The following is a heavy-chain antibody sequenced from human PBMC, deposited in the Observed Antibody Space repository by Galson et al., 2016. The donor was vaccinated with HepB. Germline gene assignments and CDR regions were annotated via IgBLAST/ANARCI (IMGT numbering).Heavy chain of an antibody. CDR2: VTGSGGLT. J-gene: IGHJ2*01. Sequence: LRLSCAAPGFTFSSYAMNWVRQVPGKGLQWVSSVTGSGGLTYHSDSVKGRFTVSRDTSKNTLYLQMTSLSVEDTAVYYCARAIDYWYFDLWGRGTLVTVSS. V-gene: IGHV3-23*01. CDR1: GFTFSSYA. CDR3: ARAIDYWYFDL.